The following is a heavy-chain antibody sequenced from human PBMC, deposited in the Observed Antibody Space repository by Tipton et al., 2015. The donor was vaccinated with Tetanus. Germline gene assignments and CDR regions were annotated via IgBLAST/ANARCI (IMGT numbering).Heavy chain of an antibody. CDR1: GFTFSIYG. CDR3: ARENSVAATRSFDF. J-gene: IGHJ4*02. Sequence: SLRLSCAASGFTFSIYGMYWVRQAPGKGPEWVAFISYDGSTEYYAKSVKGRFTISRDNSKDTLYLHMNSLRAEDTAVYYCARENSVAATRSFDFWGQGALVTVSS. CDR2: ISYDGSTE. V-gene: IGHV3-30*03. D-gene: IGHD6-19*01.